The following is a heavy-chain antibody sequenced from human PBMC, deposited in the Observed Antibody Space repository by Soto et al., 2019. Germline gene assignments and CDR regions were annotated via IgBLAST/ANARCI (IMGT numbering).Heavy chain of an antibody. Sequence: QVQLQQWGAGLLKPSETLSLTCAVHGESFSGYYWSWIRQPPGKGLEWIGEINHSGKTNSNPPPRKGSEWIGGIKPQWNTNYNPSLKSRLTMSVDTSKNQISLKVKSVTAADTAVYYCAGNIVATISAFDKWGQGTLVTVSS. CDR3: SKNQISLKVKSVTAADTAVYYCAGNIVATISAFDK. V-gene: IGHV4-34*01. J-gene: IGHJ4*02. CDR2: INHSGKT. D-gene: IGHD3-16*01. CDR1: GESFSGYY.